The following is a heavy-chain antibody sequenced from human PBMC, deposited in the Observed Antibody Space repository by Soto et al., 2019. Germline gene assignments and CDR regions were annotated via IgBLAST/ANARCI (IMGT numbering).Heavy chain of an antibody. CDR1: GSTFRSYW. V-gene: IGHV3-7*03. Sequence: GGSLRLSCATSGSTFRSYWMTWVRQAPGKGPEWVANIKPDGSEKQSVDSVKGRFTVSRDNAKKQLDLQMTSLRVEDTAVYYCARAEDYDFWSGPPKYFDNGGQGTQVTVSS. J-gene: IGHJ4*02. CDR3: ARAEDYDFWSGPPKYFDN. CDR2: IKPDGSEK. D-gene: IGHD3-3*01.